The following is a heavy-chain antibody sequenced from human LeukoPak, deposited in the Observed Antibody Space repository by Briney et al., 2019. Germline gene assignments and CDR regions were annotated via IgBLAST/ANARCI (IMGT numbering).Heavy chain of an antibody. D-gene: IGHD6-19*01. CDR2: TSYNGNT. CDR1: GYTFSNYG. Sequence: GASVKVSCKASGYTFSNYGISWVRQAPGLGLEWMGWTSYNGNTNYAQKFQDRVTMTTDTSTTTAYMELRSLESDVTAVYYCARHSGSGWQALGYWGQGTLVTVSS. V-gene: IGHV1-18*04. CDR3: ARHSGSGWQALGY. J-gene: IGHJ4*02.